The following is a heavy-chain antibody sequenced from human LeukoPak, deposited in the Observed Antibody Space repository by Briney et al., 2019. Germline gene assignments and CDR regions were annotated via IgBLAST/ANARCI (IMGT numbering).Heavy chain of an antibody. V-gene: IGHV4-59*01. J-gene: IGHJ6*03. CDR2: IYNIGST. D-gene: IGHD5-12*01. CDR1: GGSISTNY. CDR3: ARGDSGYDSRYYYYYYMDV. Sequence: SETMSLTCTVSGGSISTNYWSWIRQPPGKGLEWIGYIYNIGSTNYNPSLKSRVTISVDTSKNQFSLKLNSVTAADTAVYYCARGDSGYDSRYYYYYYMDVWGKGTTVTVSS.